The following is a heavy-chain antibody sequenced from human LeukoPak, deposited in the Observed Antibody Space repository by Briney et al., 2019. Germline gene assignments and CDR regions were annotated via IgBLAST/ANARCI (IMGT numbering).Heavy chain of an antibody. D-gene: IGHD5-12*01. V-gene: IGHV3-7*01. CDR3: ARDDHSGYDSSYWFDP. J-gene: IGHJ5*02. Sequence: PGGSLRVSCAASGFTFSSYWMNWVRQAPGKGLEWVANIKQDGSEKYYVDSVKGRFTISRDNAKNSLYLQMNSLRAEDTAVYYCARDDHSGYDSSYWFDPWGQGTLVTVSS. CDR1: GFTFSSYW. CDR2: IKQDGSEK.